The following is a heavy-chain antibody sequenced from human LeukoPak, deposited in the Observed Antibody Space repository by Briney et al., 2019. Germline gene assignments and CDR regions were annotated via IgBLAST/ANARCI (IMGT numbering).Heavy chain of an antibody. V-gene: IGHV3-23*01. CDR3: AKDRREVVVPSPPNY. CDR2: ISGSGGST. CDR1: GFTFSSYA. J-gene: IGHJ4*02. Sequence: PGGSLRLSCAASGFTFSSYAMSWVRQAPGKGLEWVSAISGSGGSTYYADSVKGRFTISRDNSENTLYLQMNSLRAEDTAVYYCAKDRREVVVPSPPNYWGQGTLVTVSS. D-gene: IGHD3-22*01.